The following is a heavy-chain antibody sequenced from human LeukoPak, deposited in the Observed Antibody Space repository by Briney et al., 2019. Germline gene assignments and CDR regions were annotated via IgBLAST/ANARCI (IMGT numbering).Heavy chain of an antibody. CDR1: CGSISSYY. J-gene: IGHJ4*02. V-gene: IGHV4-59*10. D-gene: IGHD4-11*01. CDR3: ASYHDYSTSGDY. Sequence: SGAPFLTCPGSCGSISSYYWSWLLQPAGEGLEGIGRIYTSGSTNYNPSLKSRVTMSVDTSKNQFSLKLSPVTAADTAVYYCASYHDYSTSGDYWGQGTLVTVSS. CDR2: IYTSGST.